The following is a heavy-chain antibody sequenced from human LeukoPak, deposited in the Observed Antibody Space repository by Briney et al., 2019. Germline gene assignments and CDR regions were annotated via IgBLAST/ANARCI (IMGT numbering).Heavy chain of an antibody. CDR1: GGTFSSYA. CDR2: IIPILGIA. CDR3: ARSVLTYYYDSSGYLSGLGY. J-gene: IGHJ4*02. V-gene: IGHV1-69*04. Sequence: SVKLSCKASGGTFSSYAISWVRQAPGQGLEWMGGIIPILGIANYAQKFQGRVTITGDKSTSTAYMQLSSLRSEDTAVYYCARSVLTYYYDSSGYLSGLGYWGQGTLVTVSS. D-gene: IGHD3-22*01.